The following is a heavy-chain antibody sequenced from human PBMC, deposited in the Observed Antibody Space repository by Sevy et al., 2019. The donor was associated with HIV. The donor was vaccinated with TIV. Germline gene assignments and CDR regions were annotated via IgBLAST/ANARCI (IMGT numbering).Heavy chain of an antibody. CDR2: IYPGNSDT. J-gene: IGHJ3*01. CDR1: GYRIXNNW. CDR3: ATGAHLPFDGXHV. D-gene: IGHD1-1*01. Sequence: GESLKISCQGSGYRIXNNWVAWVRQMPGKGLEWMGMIYPGNSDTRYSPPFQGQVTISADNSIGAAYLQWNNLRPSDTAIYYCATGAHLPFDGXHVWGQGTKVTVSS. V-gene: IGHV5-51*01.